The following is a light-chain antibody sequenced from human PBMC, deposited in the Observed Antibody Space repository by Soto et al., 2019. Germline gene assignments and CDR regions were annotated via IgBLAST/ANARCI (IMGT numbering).Light chain of an antibody. J-gene: IGLJ1*01. CDR2: DVS. Sequence: QSALTQPASVSGSPGQSITISCTGTSSDVGDYNYVSWYQQHPGKAPKLMLYDVSNRPSGISNRFSGSKSGNTASLTISGLQAEDEADYYCRSSTSGSTLFGAGTKVTVL. CDR1: SSDVGDYNY. CDR3: RSSTSGSTL. V-gene: IGLV2-14*01.